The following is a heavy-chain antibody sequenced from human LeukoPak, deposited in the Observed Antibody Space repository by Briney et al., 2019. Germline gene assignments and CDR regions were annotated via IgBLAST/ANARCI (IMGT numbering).Heavy chain of an antibody. V-gene: IGHV3-21*01. J-gene: IGHJ6*04. CDR1: GFTLSRYS. D-gene: IGHD3-10*02. Sequence: GGSLRLSCAASGFTLSRYSMNWVRQAPGKGLEWVSSISTSSSYIYYADSVKGRFTISRDNAKNSLYLQMNSLRAEDTAVYYCAGLGITMIGGVWGKGTTVTISS. CDR3: AGLGITMIGGV. CDR2: ISTSSSYI.